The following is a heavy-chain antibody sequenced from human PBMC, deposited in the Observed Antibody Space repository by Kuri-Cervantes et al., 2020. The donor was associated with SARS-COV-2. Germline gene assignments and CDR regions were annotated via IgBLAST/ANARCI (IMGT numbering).Heavy chain of an antibody. V-gene: IGHV1-18*01. CDR1: GYTFTSYG. J-gene: IGHJ4*02. CDR2: ISAYNGNT. D-gene: IGHD1-26*01. CDR3: ARDRDGALVGYSGY. Sequence: GESLKISCKASGYTFTSYGISWVRQAPGQGLEWMGWISAYNGNTNYAQKLQGRVTMTTDTSTSTAYMELRSLRSDDTAVYYCARDRDGALVGYSGYWGQGTLVTVSS.